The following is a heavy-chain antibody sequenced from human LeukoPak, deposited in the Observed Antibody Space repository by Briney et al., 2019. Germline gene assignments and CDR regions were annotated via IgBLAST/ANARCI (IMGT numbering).Heavy chain of an antibody. J-gene: IGHJ4*02. Sequence: GGSLRLSCAASGFTFSSYSMNWVRQAAGKGLDWVSSISSSSSYTYYADSVKGRFTISRDNAKNSLYLQMNSLRAEDTAVYYCAISGGDIVVVPSARGYFDYWGQGTLVTVSS. CDR2: ISSSSSYT. CDR1: GFTFSSYS. CDR3: AISGGDIVVVPSARGYFDY. D-gene: IGHD2-2*01. V-gene: IGHV3-21*01.